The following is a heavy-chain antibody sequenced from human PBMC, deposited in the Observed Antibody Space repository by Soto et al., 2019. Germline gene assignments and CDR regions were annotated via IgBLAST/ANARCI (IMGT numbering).Heavy chain of an antibody. CDR2: VSGSGGSS. CDR1: GFIFTNYA. V-gene: IGHV3-23*01. Sequence: EVQLLESGGGLVQPGGSLRLSCAASGFIFTNYALSWVRQAPGKGLEWVAGVSGSGGSSYYADSVKARFTVSRDNSRSTLYLQMSSLRAEDSAIYYCAKDADNDDYGVFGVWGQGTLVTVSS. CDR3: AKDADNDDYGVFGV. D-gene: IGHD4-17*01. J-gene: IGHJ3*01.